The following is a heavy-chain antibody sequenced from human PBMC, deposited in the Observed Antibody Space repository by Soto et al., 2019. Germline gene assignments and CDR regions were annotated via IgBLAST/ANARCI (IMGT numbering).Heavy chain of an antibody. J-gene: IGHJ6*02. V-gene: IGHV1-69*01. Sequence: QVQLVQSGAEVKKPRSSVKVSCKASGGTIIRYAISWVRQAPEQGLERMGGIIPIFGTANYAQKFQGRVTITADVSTSTAYMELSSMRSADPAVYYCARHIVGATSYDYYGMDVWGQGTTVTVSS. D-gene: IGHD1-26*01. CDR1: GGTIIRYA. CDR2: IIPIFGTA. CDR3: ARHIVGATSYDYYGMDV.